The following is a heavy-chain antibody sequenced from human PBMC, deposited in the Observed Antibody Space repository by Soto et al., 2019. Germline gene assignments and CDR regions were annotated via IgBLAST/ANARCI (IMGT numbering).Heavy chain of an antibody. V-gene: IGHV3-33*01. CDR3: ARERGSFYYGMDV. J-gene: IGHJ6*02. D-gene: IGHD3-10*01. Sequence: QVQLVESGGGVVQPGRSLRLSCAASGFTFSSYGMHWVRQAPGKGLEWVAVIWYDGSNKYYADSVKGRFTISRDNSKNTLYLQMNSLRAEDTAVYYCARERGSFYYGMDVWGQGTTVTVSS. CDR1: GFTFSSYG. CDR2: IWYDGSNK.